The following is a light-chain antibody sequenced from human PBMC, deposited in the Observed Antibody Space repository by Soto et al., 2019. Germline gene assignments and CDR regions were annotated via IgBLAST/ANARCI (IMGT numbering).Light chain of an antibody. Sequence: QSVLTQPPSASGTPGQRVTISCSGSSSNIGTNTVSWFQQVPGTAPKLLICGNNQRPSGVPDRFSVSKSGTSASLAISGLQSEDEADYYCAAWDDSPNGIVVFGGGTKLTVL. CDR1: SSNIGTNT. CDR3: AAWDDSPNGIVV. J-gene: IGLJ2*01. V-gene: IGLV1-44*01. CDR2: GNN.